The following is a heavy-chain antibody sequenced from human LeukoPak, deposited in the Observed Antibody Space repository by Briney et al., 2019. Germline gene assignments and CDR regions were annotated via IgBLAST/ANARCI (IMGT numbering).Heavy chain of an antibody. CDR3: ASEVVVAATIDY. CDR2: INSDGSST. Sequence: GGSLRLSCAASGFTFSSYWMHWVRHAPGKGLVWVSRINSDGSSTSYADSVKGRFTISRDNAKNTLYLQMNSLRAEDTAVYYCASEVVVAATIDYWGQGTLVTVSS. D-gene: IGHD2-15*01. V-gene: IGHV3-74*01. J-gene: IGHJ4*02. CDR1: GFTFSSYW.